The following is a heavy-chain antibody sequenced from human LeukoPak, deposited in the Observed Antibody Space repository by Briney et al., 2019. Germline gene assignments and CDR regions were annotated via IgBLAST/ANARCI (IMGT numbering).Heavy chain of an antibody. D-gene: IGHD3-3*01. CDR3: ARAEWSTWYFDL. CDR1: GFTFSTYW. J-gene: IGHJ2*01. CDR2: IKQDGSEK. Sequence: PGGSLRLSCAASGFTFSTYWMNWVRQAPGKGLEGVANIKQDGSEKYYVDSVKGRFTLSRDSAKNSLYLQMNSLRAEATAVYYCARAEWSTWYFDLWGRGTLVTVSS. V-gene: IGHV3-7*03.